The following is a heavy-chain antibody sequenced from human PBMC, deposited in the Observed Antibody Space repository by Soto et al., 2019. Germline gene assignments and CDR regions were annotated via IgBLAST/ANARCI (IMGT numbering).Heavy chain of an antibody. CDR1: GFTFSSYA. J-gene: IGHJ4*02. Sequence: EVQLLESGGGLVQPGGSLRLSCAASGFTFSSYAMSWVRQAPGKGLEWVSAISGSGGSTYYADSVKGRFTISRDNSKNPLDLEMSTVRAEGRAVYYWSKDSVWGYFAYWGKGTLVTVSS. CDR2: ISGSGGST. D-gene: IGHD3-16*01. V-gene: IGHV3-23*01. CDR3: SKDSVWGYFAY.